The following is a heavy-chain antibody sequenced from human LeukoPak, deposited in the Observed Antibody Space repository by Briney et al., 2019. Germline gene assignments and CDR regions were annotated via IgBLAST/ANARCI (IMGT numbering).Heavy chain of an antibody. CDR1: GGSISSDY. CDR2: IYYSGST. Sequence: SETLSLTCTVSGGSISSDYWNWIRQPPGKGLEWIGYIYYSGSTNYNPSLKSRVTISVDTSKNQFSLKLSSVTAADTAVYFRARRPGTNYFYDMDVWGQGTTVTVS. V-gene: IGHV4-59*08. CDR3: ARRPGTNYFYDMDV. J-gene: IGHJ6*02.